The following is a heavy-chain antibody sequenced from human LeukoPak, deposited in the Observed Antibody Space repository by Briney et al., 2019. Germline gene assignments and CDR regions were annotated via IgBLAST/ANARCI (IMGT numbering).Heavy chain of an antibody. CDR3: ARAITLFGVAHYYYMDV. J-gene: IGHJ6*03. V-gene: IGHV4-59*01. CDR2: IYSSGST. D-gene: IGHD3-3*01. CDR1: GGSISGYY. Sequence: SETLSLTCTVSGGSISGYYWSWIRQPPGKGLEWIGYIYSSGSTNYNPSLKSRVTISVDTSKNQLSLKLSSVTAADTAVYYCARAITLFGVAHYYYMDVWGKGTTVTVSS.